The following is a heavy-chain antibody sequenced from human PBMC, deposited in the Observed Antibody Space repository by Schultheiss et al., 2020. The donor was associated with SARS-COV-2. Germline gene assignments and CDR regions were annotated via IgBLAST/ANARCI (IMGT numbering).Heavy chain of an antibody. D-gene: IGHD2-2*01. J-gene: IGHJ5*02. Sequence: GGSLRLSCAASGFTVSSNYMTWVRQAPGEGLEWVSVISQSGTTNYADSVKGRFTISRDNSKNTLYLQMNSLRAEDTAVYYCARERVGGYCSSTSCRYGSWFDPWGQGTLVTVSS. CDR3: ARERVGGYCSSTSCRYGSWFDP. V-gene: IGHV3-53*01. CDR2: ISQSGTT. CDR1: GFTVSSNY.